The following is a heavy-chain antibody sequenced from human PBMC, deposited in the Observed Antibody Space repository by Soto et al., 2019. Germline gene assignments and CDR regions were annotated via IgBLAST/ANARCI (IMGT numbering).Heavy chain of an antibody. CDR2: ISYDGSNK. D-gene: IGHD2-15*01. V-gene: IGHV3-30*18. CDR3: AKALGIKVVAATFFDY. J-gene: IGHJ4*02. CDR1: GFTFSSYG. Sequence: GGSLRLSCAASGFTFSSYGMHWVRQAPGKGLEWVAVISYDGSNKYYADSVKGRFTISRDNSKNTLYLQMNSLRAEDTAVYYCAKALGIKVVAATFFDYWGQGTLVTVSS.